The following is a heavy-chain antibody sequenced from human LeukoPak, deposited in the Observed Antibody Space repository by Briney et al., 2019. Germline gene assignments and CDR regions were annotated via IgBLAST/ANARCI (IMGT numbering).Heavy chain of an antibody. J-gene: IGHJ5*02. V-gene: IGHV4-59*01. CDR1: GDSLSSYY. Sequence: PSETLSLTCTVSGDSLSSYYWSWIRQPPGKGLEWIGYIYYSGSTNYNPSLKSRVTISVDTSKNQFSLKLSSVTAADTAVYYCARIEDYGDYVWFDPWGQGTLVTVSS. CDR3: ARIEDYGDYVWFDP. CDR2: IYYSGST. D-gene: IGHD4-17*01.